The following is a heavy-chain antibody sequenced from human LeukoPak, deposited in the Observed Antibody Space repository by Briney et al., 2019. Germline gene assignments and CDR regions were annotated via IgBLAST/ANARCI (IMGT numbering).Heavy chain of an antibody. J-gene: IGHJ4*02. CDR2: VYYSGRT. V-gene: IGHV4-39*01. CDR3: ARQGSAYYFDF. CDR1: GGSISSSSYY. D-gene: IGHD2-15*01. Sequence: PSETLSLTCTVSGGSISSSSYYCGWVRQPPGKELQWIASVYYSGRTNYSPSLKSRVTISVDTSEKQFSLQLNSVTAADTAVYYCARQGSAYYFDFWGQGLLVTVSS.